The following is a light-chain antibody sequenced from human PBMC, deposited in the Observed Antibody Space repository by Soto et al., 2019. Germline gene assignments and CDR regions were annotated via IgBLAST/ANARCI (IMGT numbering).Light chain of an antibody. CDR2: EVS. J-gene: IGLJ3*02. Sequence: QSALTQPASVSGSPGQSITISCTGTSSDVGGYNYDSWYQQHPGKAPKLMIYEVSHRPSGVSNRFSGSKSGNTASLTSSGLQAEDEADYYCSSYTSSSTRVFGGGTKLTVL. CDR3: SSYTSSSTRV. CDR1: SSDVGGYNY. V-gene: IGLV2-14*01.